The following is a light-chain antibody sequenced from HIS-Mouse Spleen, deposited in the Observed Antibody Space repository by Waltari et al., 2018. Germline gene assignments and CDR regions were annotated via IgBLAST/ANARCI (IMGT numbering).Light chain of an antibody. CDR3: QTWGTGTWV. CDR2: LNSDGSH. V-gene: IGLV4-69*01. Sequence: QLVLTQSPSASASLGASVKLTGTLSSGHSSYAIAWHQQQPEKGPRYLMKLNSDGSHSKGDGIPDRFSGSSSGAERYLTISSLQSEDEADYYCQTWGTGTWVFGGGTKLTVL. CDR1: SGHSSYA. J-gene: IGLJ3*02.